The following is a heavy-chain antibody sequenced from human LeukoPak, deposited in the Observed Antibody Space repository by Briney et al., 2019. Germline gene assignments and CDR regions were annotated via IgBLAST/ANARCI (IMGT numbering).Heavy chain of an antibody. Sequence: PSETLSLTCAVYGGSFSGYYWSWIRQPPAKGLEWIGEINHSGSTNYNPSLQSRGTISVDTSKNQYSLILSSVTAEGTGVCYCARGRVGATYYYYYFMDVWGKGTTVTVSS. J-gene: IGHJ6*03. V-gene: IGHV4-34*01. CDR2: INHSGST. CDR1: GGSFSGYY. D-gene: IGHD1-26*01. CDR3: ARGRVGATYYYYYFMDV.